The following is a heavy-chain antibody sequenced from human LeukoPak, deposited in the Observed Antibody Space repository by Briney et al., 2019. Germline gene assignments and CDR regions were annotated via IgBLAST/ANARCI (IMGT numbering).Heavy chain of an antibody. V-gene: IGHV1-18*01. CDR1: GYTFTSYG. D-gene: IGHD4-17*01. CDR3: ARDGAGYGDYYFDY. Sequence: ASVKVSCEASGYTFTSYGISWVRQAPGQGLEWMGWISAYNGNTNYAQKLQGRVTMTTDTSTSTAYMELRSLRSDDTAVYYCARDGAGYGDYYFDYWGQGTLVTVSS. CDR2: ISAYNGNT. J-gene: IGHJ4*02.